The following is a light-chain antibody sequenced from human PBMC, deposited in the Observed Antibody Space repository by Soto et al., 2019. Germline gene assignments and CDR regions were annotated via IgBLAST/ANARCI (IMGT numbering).Light chain of an antibody. J-gene: IGLJ1*01. CDR2: GNS. CDR3: QSYDSSLSRV. CDR1: SSKIGAGYD. V-gene: IGLV1-40*01. Sequence: QSVLTQPPSVSGAPGQRVTISCTGSSSKIGAGYDVHWYQQLPGTAPKLLIYGNSNRHSGVTDRFYGSKSGTSAYLAITGRQAEDEADYYCQSYDSSLSRVFGTGTKLTVL.